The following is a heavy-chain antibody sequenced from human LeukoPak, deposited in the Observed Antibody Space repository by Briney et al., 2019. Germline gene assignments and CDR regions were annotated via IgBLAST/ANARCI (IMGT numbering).Heavy chain of an antibody. Sequence: SVKVSCKASGGTFSSYAISWVRQAPGQGLEWMGRIIPILGIANYAQKFQGRVTITADKSTSTAYMELSSLRSEDTAVYYCARDDRDGYNYGYWGQGTLVTVSS. V-gene: IGHV1-69*04. CDR1: GGTFSSYA. CDR3: ARDDRDGYNYGY. D-gene: IGHD5-24*01. J-gene: IGHJ4*02. CDR2: IIPILGIA.